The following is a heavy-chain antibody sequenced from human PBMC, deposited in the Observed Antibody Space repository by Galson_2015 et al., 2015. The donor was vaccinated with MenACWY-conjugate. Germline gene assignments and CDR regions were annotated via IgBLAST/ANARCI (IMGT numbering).Heavy chain of an antibody. Sequence: SLRLSCAASGFTFSTYWMHWVRQAPGKGLVWVSRINSDGRSTSYADSVKGRFTISRDNAKNTLYLQMNSLRAEDTAVYYCARLGGNYRTTSHFDHCGQGTLVTVSS. V-gene: IGHV3-74*01. CDR1: GFTFSTYW. J-gene: IGHJ4*02. CDR3: ARLGGNYRTTSHFDH. CDR2: INSDGRST. D-gene: IGHD1-26*01.